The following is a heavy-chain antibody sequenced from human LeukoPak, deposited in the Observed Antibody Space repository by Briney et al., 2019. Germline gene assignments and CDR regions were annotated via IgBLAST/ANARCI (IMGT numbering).Heavy chain of an antibody. Sequence: GGSLRLSCVGSGFAFGVHAMSWVRQAPGKGPEWVATIGAGAELFYAESVKGRFTISRDDPRNTVWLQMNSLRAEDTALYYCAKDWTPHNRVYDCLDAWGRGTQVTVSS. CDR2: IGAGAEL. CDR1: GFAFGVHA. D-gene: IGHD3-16*01. J-gene: IGHJ5*02. CDR3: AKDWTPHNRVYDCLDA. V-gene: IGHV3-23*01.